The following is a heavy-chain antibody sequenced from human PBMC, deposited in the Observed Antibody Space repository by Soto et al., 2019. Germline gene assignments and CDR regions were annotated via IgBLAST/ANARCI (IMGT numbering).Heavy chain of an antibody. D-gene: IGHD1-7*01. CDR1: GGSISSGGYY. Sequence: SETLSLTCTVSGGSISSGGYYWSWIRQHPGKGLEWIGYIYYSGSTYYNPSLKSRVTISVDTSKNQFSLKLSSVTAADTAVYYCARERITGTTGWFDPWGQGTLVTVSS. CDR3: ARERITGTTGWFDP. V-gene: IGHV4-31*03. J-gene: IGHJ5*02. CDR2: IYYSGST.